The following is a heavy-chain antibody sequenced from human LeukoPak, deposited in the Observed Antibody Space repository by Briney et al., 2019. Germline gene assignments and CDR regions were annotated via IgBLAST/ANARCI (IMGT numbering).Heavy chain of an antibody. D-gene: IGHD3-22*01. CDR1: GFTFSSYA. CDR2: ISGSGGST. J-gene: IGHJ4*02. V-gene: IGHV3-23*01. CDR3: ARGRRYDSSGLSDY. Sequence: GGSLRLSCAASGFTFSSYAMSWVRQAPGKGLEWVSAISGSGGSTYYADSVKGRFTISRDNSKNTLYLQMNSLRAEDTAVYYCARGRRYDSSGLSDYWGQGTLVTVSS.